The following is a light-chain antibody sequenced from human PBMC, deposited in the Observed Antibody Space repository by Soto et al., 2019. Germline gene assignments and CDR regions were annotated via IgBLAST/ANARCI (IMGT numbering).Light chain of an antibody. J-gene: IGKJ1*01. CDR2: KAS. Sequence: DIQMTQSPSTLSASVGDRVTITCRASQSISSWLAWYQQKPGKAPKLLIYKASSLESGVPSRFSGSESGTEFTLTISSLLPDDFATYYCQQYNNYSGTFGQGTKVEIK. V-gene: IGKV1-5*03. CDR3: QQYNNYSGT. CDR1: QSISSW.